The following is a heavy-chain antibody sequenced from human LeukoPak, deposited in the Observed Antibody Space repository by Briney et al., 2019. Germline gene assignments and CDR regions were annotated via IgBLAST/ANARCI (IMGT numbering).Heavy chain of an antibody. J-gene: IGHJ4*02. Sequence: GSLRLSCAAPGFPFSSYAMYWVRQAPGKGLEYVSAISSNGGSTYYANSVKGRFTISRDNSKNTLYLQMGSLRAEDMAVYYCARLANALDYWGQGTLVTVSS. CDR2: ISSNGGST. V-gene: IGHV3-64*01. CDR1: GFPFSSYA. CDR3: ARLANALDY.